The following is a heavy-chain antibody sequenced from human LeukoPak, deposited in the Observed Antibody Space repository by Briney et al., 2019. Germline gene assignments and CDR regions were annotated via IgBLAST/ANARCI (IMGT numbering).Heavy chain of an antibody. J-gene: IGHJ3*02. Sequence: SGTLSLTCAVFGGSISSSNWWSWVRQPPGKGLEWIGEIYHSGNTNYNPSLKSRVTISVDKSKNQFSLRLSSVTAADTAVYYCARDEYYYGSGSYLRAFDIWGQGTMVTVSS. CDR3: ARDEYYYGSGSYLRAFDI. CDR1: GGSISSSNW. V-gene: IGHV4-4*02. D-gene: IGHD3-10*01. CDR2: IYHSGNT.